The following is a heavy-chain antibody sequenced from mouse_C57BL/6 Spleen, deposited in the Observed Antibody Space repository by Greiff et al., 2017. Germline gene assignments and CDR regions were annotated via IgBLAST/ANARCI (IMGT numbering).Heavy chain of an antibody. CDR1: GYAFTNYL. J-gene: IGHJ2*01. CDR2: INPGSGGT. V-gene: IGHV1-54*01. CDR3: ARSQITTVVRYFDY. D-gene: IGHD1-1*01. Sequence: QVQLQQSGAELVRPGTSVKVSCKASGYAFTNYLIEWVKQRPGQGLEWIGVINPGSGGTDYNEKFKGKATLTADKSSSTAYMQLRSLTSEDSAVYFCARSQITTVVRYFDYWGQGTTLTVAS.